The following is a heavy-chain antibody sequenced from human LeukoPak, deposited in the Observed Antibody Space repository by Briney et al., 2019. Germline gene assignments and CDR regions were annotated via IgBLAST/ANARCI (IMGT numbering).Heavy chain of an antibody. J-gene: IGHJ4*02. CDR2: INPNSGGT. V-gene: IGHV1-2*02. Sequence: ASVKVSCKASGYTFTGYYKHWVRQAPGQGLEWMGWINPNSGGTNYAQKFQGRVTMTRDTSISTAYMELSRLRSDDTAVYYCARASYRSRSADYWGQGTLVTVSS. CDR3: ARASYRSRSADY. CDR1: GYTFTGYY. D-gene: IGHD3-16*02.